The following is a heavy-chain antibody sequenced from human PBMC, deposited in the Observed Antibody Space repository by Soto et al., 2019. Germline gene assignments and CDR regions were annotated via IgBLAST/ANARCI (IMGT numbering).Heavy chain of an antibody. CDR2: IHYSGST. V-gene: IGHV4-59*11. J-gene: IGHJ4*02. Sequence: SETLSLTCTVSGGSINNHYWSWIRQPPGQGLEWIGYIHYSGSTNYNPSLKSRVTMSVDTSKNQFSLKLSSLTAADTAIYYCAGAHWFFDYWGQGTLVTVSS. CDR3: AGAHWFFDY. D-gene: IGHD3-9*01. CDR1: GGSINNHY.